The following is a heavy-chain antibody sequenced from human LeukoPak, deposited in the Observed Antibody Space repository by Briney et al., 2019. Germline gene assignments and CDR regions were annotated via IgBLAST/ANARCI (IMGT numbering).Heavy chain of an antibody. CDR3: ARDLSGDGYNKFDY. CDR2: VTGSGTYT. J-gene: IGHJ4*02. Sequence: GGSLRLSCAASRFTFSDYYMSWIRQAPGKGLEWLSYVTGSGTYTNYADSVKGRFTISRDNAENSLYLQMNSLRAEDTAVYYCARDLSGDGYNKFDYWGQGTLVTVSP. D-gene: IGHD5-24*01. V-gene: IGHV3-11*06. CDR1: RFTFSDYY.